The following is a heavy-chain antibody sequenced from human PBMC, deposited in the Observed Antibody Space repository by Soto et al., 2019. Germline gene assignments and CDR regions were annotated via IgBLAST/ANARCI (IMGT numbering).Heavy chain of an antibody. CDR1: EFTFNSYG. CDR3: AKDVDSSGFWYFQR. J-gene: IGHJ1*01. D-gene: IGHD3-22*01. CDR2: ISYDGNKK. Sequence: QVQLVESGGGVVQPGRSLRLSCAASEFTFNSYGMHWFRQAPGKGLEWVAVISYDGNKKFYADSVKGRFTISRDNSKNSLYLQMNSLRAEDTAVYYCAKDVDSSGFWYFQRWGQGTLVTVSS. V-gene: IGHV3-30*18.